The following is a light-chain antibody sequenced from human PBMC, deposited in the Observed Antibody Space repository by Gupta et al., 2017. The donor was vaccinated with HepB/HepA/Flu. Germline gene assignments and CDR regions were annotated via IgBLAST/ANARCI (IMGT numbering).Light chain of an antibody. V-gene: IGKV3-20*01. CDR3: QQYGSSPLCS. CDR2: GAS. J-gene: IGKJ2*04. Sequence: EIVLTQSPGTLSLSPGERATLSCRASQSVDSTYLAWFQQKPGQAPRLLIYGASSRATGIPDRFSGSGSGTDFTRTISRLEPEDFAMYYCQQYGSSPLCSFGQGTKLEI. CDR1: QSVDSTY.